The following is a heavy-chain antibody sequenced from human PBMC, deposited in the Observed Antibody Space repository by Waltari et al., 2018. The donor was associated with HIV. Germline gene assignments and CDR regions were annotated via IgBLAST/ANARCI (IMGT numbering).Heavy chain of an antibody. CDR3: AKTKLRHGGGYHGMDV. D-gene: IGHD3-3*01. CDR1: GFTVSNNY. Sequence: EVQLVESGGGLVQPGGSLRLSCAASGFTVSNNYMNWVRQAPGKGLEWVEIIYSGGNTYFADSVKGRFTISRDNSKNTLYLQMNGLRAEDTAVYYCAKTKLRHGGGYHGMDVWGQGTTVTVSS. CDR2: IYSGGNT. J-gene: IGHJ6*02. V-gene: IGHV3-66*01.